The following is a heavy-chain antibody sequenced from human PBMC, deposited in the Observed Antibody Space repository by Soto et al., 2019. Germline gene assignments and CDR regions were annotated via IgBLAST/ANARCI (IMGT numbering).Heavy chain of an antibody. CDR3: AKGLAATGRSGYYMDV. J-gene: IGHJ6*03. CDR1: GFTFSSYA. V-gene: IGHV3-23*01. Sequence: GGSLRLSCAASGFTFSSYAMSWVRQAPGKGLEWVSAISGSGGSTYYADSVKGRFTISRDNSKNTLYLQMNSLRAEDTAVYYCAKGLAATGRSGYYMDVWGKGTTVTVS. CDR2: ISGSGGST. D-gene: IGHD2-15*01.